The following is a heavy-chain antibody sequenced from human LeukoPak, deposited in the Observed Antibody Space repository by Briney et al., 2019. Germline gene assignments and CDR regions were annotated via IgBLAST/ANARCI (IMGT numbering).Heavy chain of an antibody. CDR2: IYHSGST. CDR3: ARLTYYYDSSGYYYYFDY. V-gene: IGHV4-30-2*01. Sequence: SQTLSLTCAVSGGSISSGGYSWSWIRQPPGKGLEWIGYIYHSGSTYYNPSLKSRVTISVDTSKNQFSLKLSSVTAADTAVYYCARLTYYYDSSGYYYYFDYWGQGTLVTVSS. D-gene: IGHD3-22*01. CDR1: GGSISSGGYS. J-gene: IGHJ4*02.